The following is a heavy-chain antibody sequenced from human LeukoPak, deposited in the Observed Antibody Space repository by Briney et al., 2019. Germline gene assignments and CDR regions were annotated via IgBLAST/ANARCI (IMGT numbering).Heavy chain of an antibody. CDR3: ARDPLTVTTTYYGMDV. Sequence: GSSVKVSCKASGGTFSSYVISWVRQAPGQGLEWMGRIIPILGIANYAQKFQGRVTITADKSTSTAYMELSSLRSEDTAVYYCARDPLTVTTTYYGMDVWGQGTTVTVSS. V-gene: IGHV1-69*04. CDR2: IIPILGIA. D-gene: IGHD4-17*01. J-gene: IGHJ6*02. CDR1: GGTFSSYV.